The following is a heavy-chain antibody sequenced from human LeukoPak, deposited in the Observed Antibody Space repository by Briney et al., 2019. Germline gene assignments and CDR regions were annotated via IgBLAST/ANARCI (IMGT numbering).Heavy chain of an antibody. V-gene: IGHV1-3*03. J-gene: IGHJ4*02. CDR1: GYTFTSYA. D-gene: IGHD5-18*01. CDR2: INAGNGNT. CDR3: ARESSVGYSYGPTRYYFDY. Sequence: ASVKVSCKASGYTFTSYAMHWVRQAPGQRLEWMGWINAGNGNTKYSQEFQGRVTITRDTSASTAYMELSSLRSEDMAVYYCARESSVGYSYGPTRYYFDYWGQGTLVTVSS.